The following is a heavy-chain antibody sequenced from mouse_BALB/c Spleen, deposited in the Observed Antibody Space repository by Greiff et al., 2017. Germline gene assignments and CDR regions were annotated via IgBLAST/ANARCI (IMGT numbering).Heavy chain of an antibody. CDR1: GFTFSSYT. CDR2: ISNGGGST. J-gene: IGHJ2*01. CDR3: ARVRVYFDY. V-gene: IGHV5-12-2*01. Sequence: EVKLVESGGGLVQPGGSLKLSCAASGFTFSSYTMSWVRQTPEKRLEWVAYISNGGGSTYYPDTVKGRFTISRDNAKNTLYLQMSSLKSEDTAMYYCARVRVYFDYWGQGTTLTVSS. D-gene: IGHD1-1*01.